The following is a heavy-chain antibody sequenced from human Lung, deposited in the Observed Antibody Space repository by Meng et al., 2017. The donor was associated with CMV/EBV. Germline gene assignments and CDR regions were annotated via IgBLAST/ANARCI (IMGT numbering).Heavy chain of an antibody. Sequence: GGSXRLXCAASGFTFSDYYMSWIRQAPGKGLEWVSYISSSGSTIYYADSVKGRFTISRDNAKNSLYLQMNSLRAEDTAVYYCASRATGYSSSYIDYWGQGTLVTVSS. CDR1: GFTFSDYY. CDR3: ASRATGYSSSYIDY. J-gene: IGHJ4*02. V-gene: IGHV3-11*04. D-gene: IGHD6-6*01. CDR2: ISSSGSTI.